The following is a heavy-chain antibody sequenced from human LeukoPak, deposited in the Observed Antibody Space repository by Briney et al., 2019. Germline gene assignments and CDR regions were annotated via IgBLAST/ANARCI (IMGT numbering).Heavy chain of an antibody. CDR1: AGSISSGLYY. V-gene: IGHV4-61*02. J-gene: IGHJ4*02. Sequence: SQTLSLTCTVSAGSISSGLYYWSWIRQPAGKGLEWIGRIYTSGSTNYNPSLKSRVTISLDTPKNQFSLKLSSVTAADTAVYYCARKRPWGLSRYFDYWGQGTLVTVSS. CDR3: ARKRPWGLSRYFDY. D-gene: IGHD7-27*01. CDR2: IYTSGST.